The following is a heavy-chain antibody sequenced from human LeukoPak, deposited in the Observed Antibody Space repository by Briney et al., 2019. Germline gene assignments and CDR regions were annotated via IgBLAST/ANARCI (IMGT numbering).Heavy chain of an antibody. Sequence: GGSLRLSCAASGFTFSSYSMNWVRQAPGKGLEWVSSISSSSSYIYYADSVKGRFTISGDNAKNSLYLQMNSLRAEDTAVYYCRFYYGSGSAWYFDYWGQGTLVTVSS. CDR3: RFYYGSGSAWYFDY. CDR1: GFTFSSYS. CDR2: ISSSSSYI. V-gene: IGHV3-21*01. D-gene: IGHD3-10*01. J-gene: IGHJ4*02.